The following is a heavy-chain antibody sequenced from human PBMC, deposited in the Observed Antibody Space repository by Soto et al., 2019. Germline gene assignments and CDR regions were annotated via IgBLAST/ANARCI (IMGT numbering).Heavy chain of an antibody. CDR1: GFTFRYHG. J-gene: IGHJ4*02. D-gene: IGHD2-8*01. CDR3: VSWVSANFDY. Sequence: GGSLRLSCATSGFTFRYHGMSWVRQAPGKVLEWVSTINSNGVDTHYPDSVKGRFIISRDNSRNTLDLHMSSLRAEDTALYYCVSWVSANFDYWGQGTMVTVSS. CDR2: INSNGVDT. V-gene: IGHV3-23*01.